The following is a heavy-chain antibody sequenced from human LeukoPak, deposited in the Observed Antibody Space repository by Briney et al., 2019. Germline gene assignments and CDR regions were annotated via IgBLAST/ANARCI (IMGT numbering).Heavy chain of an antibody. CDR1: GFTFRNYG. J-gene: IGHJ3*02. Sequence: GGSLRLSCAASGFTFRNYGMTWVRQAPGKGLEWVAFVRYDSSNKYYADSVKGRFTISRDNAKSSLYLQMNSLRAEDTAMYYCASYDYGAFDIWGQGTMVTVSS. CDR2: VRYDSSNK. CDR3: ASYDYGAFDI. D-gene: IGHD4-17*01. V-gene: IGHV3-30*02.